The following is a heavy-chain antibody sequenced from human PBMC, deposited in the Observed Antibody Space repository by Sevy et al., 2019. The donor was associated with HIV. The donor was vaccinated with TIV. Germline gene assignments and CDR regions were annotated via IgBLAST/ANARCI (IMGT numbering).Heavy chain of an antibody. CDR3: ARGPEWELTSFLSH. Sequence: QPGGSLRLSCAASGFAFRTYAFHWVRQAPGRGLEWVGLISSNGDNAFYANSVRGRFTISRDNSMNILYLELNNLTPDDTAVYYCARGPEWELTSFLSHWGQGTLVTVSS. D-gene: IGHD3-9*01. CDR2: ISSNGDNA. J-gene: IGHJ4*02. CDR1: GFAFRTYA. V-gene: IGHV3-30-3*01.